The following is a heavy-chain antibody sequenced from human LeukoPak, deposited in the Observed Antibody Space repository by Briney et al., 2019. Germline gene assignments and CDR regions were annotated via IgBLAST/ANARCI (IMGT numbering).Heavy chain of an antibody. J-gene: IGHJ4*02. CDR1: GFTFSDYS. CDR2: ISGSGGST. CDR3: AKPRSGSYSTYYFDY. V-gene: IGHV3-23*01. Sequence: GGSLRLSCAASGFTFSDYSLNWVRQAPGKGLEWVSAISGSGGSTYYADSVKGRFTISRDNSKNTLYLQMNSRRAEDTAVYYCAKPRSGSYSTYYFDYWGQGTLVTVSS. D-gene: IGHD3-10*01.